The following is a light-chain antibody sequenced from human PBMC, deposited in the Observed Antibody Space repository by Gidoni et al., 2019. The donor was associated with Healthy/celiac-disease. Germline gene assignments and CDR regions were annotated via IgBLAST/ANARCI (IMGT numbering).Light chain of an antibody. CDR2: GNS. V-gene: IGLV1-40*01. Sequence: QSVLTQPPSVSGAPGQSVTISCTGSSSNIGAGYDVHWYQQRPGTAPNLLIYGNSNRHSGVPDRFSGSKSGTSASLAITGLQAEDEADYYCQSYDSSLSGSKFGGGTKLTVL. CDR3: QSYDSSLSGSK. CDR1: SSNIGAGYD. J-gene: IGLJ3*02.